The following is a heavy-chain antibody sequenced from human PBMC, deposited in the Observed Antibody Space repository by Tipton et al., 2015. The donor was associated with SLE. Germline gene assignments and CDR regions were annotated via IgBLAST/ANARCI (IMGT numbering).Heavy chain of an antibody. J-gene: IGHJ4*02. CDR1: GFTFSSDW. CDR3: ATRQGSDY. D-gene: IGHD3-10*01. V-gene: IGHV3-7*01. CDR2: IKQDGSEK. Sequence: SLRLSCAASGFTFSSDWMSWVRQAPGKGLEWVANIKQDGSEKYYVDSVKGRFTMSRDNAKNSLDLQMTSLRAEDTAVYYCATRQGSDYWGQGTLVTVSS.